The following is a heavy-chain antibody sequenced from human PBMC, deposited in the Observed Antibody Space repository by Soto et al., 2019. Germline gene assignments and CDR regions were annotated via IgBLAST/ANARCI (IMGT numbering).Heavy chain of an antibody. CDR1: GGSISSGGYY. D-gene: IGHD2-21*02. J-gene: IGHJ5*02. V-gene: IGHV4-31*03. CDR2: IYYSGST. Sequence: SETLSLTCTVSGGSISSGGYYWSWIRQHPGKGLEWIGYIYYSGSTYYNPSLKSRVTISVDTSKNQFSLKLSSVTAADTAVYYCARDMRSYCGGDCYSSWFDPWGQGTLVTVSS. CDR3: ARDMRSYCGGDCYSSWFDP.